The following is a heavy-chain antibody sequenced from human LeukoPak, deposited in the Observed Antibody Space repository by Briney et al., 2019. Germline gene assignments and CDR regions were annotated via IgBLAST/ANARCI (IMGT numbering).Heavy chain of an antibody. CDR2: IRYDGSNK. J-gene: IGHJ5*02. Sequence: GGPLRLSCAASGFTFSSYGMHWVRQAPGKGLEWVAFIRYDGSNKYYADSVKGRFTISRDNSKNTLYLQMNSPRAEDTAVYYCAKDKLGWFDPWGQGTLVTVSS. V-gene: IGHV3-30*02. CDR3: AKDKLGWFDP. CDR1: GFTFSSYG.